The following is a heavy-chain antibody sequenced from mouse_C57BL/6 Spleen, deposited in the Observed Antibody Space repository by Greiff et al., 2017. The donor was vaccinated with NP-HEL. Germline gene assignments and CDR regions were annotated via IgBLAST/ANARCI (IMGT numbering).Heavy chain of an antibody. CDR2: ICRGGST. Sequence: QVQLQQSGPGLVQPSQSLSITCTVSGFSLTSYGVHWVRQSPGKGLEWLGVICRGGSTDYNAAFISRLSITKDNSKRQVSFKMNSLHSDDTAIYYCANNYDDVYYPGDYWGQGTSLTVSS. CDR3: ANNYDDVYYPGDY. CDR1: GFSLTSYG. V-gene: IGHV2-5*01. J-gene: IGHJ4*01. D-gene: IGHD2-3*01.